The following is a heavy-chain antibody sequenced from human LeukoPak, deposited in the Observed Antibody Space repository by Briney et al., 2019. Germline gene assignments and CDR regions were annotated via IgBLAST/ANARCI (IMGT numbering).Heavy chain of an antibody. D-gene: IGHD2-21*01. Sequence: NPGGSLRLSCAASGFTFSDYYMSWIRQAPGKGLEWVSYISSSGSTIYYADSVKGRFTISRDNAKNSLYLQMNSLRAEDTAVYYCVSRTCGGDCSPFFYYYYYMDVWGKGTTVTVSS. V-gene: IGHV3-11*04. CDR2: ISSSGSTI. J-gene: IGHJ6*03. CDR1: GFTFSDYY. CDR3: VSRTCGGDCSPFFYYYYYMDV.